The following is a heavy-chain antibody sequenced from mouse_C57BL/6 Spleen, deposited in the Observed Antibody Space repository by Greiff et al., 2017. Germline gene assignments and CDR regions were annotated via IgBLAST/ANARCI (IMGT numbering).Heavy chain of an antibody. CDR2: IYPGNSDT. V-gene: IGHV1-5*01. D-gene: IGHD2-3*01. CDR3: TRGRDDGYAWFAY. Sequence: EVQLQQSGTVLARPGASVKMSCKTSGYTFTSYWMHWVKQRPGQGLEWIGAIYPGNSDTSYNQKFKGKAKLTAVTSASTAYMELSSLTNEDSAVYYCTRGRDDGYAWFAYWGQGTLVTVSA. CDR1: GYTFTSYW. J-gene: IGHJ3*01.